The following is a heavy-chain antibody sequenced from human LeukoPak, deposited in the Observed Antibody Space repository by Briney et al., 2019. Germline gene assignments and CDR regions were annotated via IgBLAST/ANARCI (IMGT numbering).Heavy chain of an antibody. D-gene: IGHD2-15*01. J-gene: IGHJ6*02. CDR1: GFTFINYG. CDR3: ARESDCSGGSCYSDYYYGMDV. Sequence: PGGPMRLSSAAAGFTFINYGMYWVRQAPGKGLEWVAVIWYDGSNKYYADSVKGRFTISRDKSKNTLYLQMNSLRAEDTAVYYCARESDCSGGSCYSDYYYGMDVWGQGTTVTVSS. CDR2: IWYDGSNK. V-gene: IGHV3-33*01.